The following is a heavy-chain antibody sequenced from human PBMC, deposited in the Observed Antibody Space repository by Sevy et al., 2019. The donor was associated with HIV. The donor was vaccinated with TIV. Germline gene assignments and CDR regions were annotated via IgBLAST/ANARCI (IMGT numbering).Heavy chain of an antibody. J-gene: IGHJ4*02. D-gene: IGHD2-15*01. V-gene: IGHV3-23*01. CDR3: AGEGCRKPHDY. CDR1: GFTFSNYA. CDR2: FSFGCGKI. Sequence: GGSLRLSCAASGFTFSNYAMSWVRQAPGKGLEWVSTFSFGCGKINYADSVKGRFTITTDNSKNTLYLQMNSLRAEDTARHYCAGEGCRKPHDYWGQGTLVTVSS.